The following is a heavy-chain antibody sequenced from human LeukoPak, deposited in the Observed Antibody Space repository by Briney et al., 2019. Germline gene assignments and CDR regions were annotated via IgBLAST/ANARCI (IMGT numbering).Heavy chain of an antibody. V-gene: IGHV3-30*18. Sequence: GGCLRLSCAASGLTFSSYGRHWVRQARGKGLEWVAVVSYDGSNKYYADSVKGRFTISRDNSKNTLYLQMNSLRAEDTAVYYCAKDRGVGAFYYYYGMDVWGQGTTVTVSS. J-gene: IGHJ6*02. CDR2: VSYDGSNK. CDR1: GLTFSSYG. CDR3: AKDRGVGAFYYYYGMDV. D-gene: IGHD1-26*01.